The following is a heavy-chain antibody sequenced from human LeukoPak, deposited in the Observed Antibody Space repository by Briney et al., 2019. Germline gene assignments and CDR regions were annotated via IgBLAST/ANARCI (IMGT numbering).Heavy chain of an antibody. J-gene: IGHJ3*02. CDR1: GGTFSTYG. V-gene: IGHV1-69*11. Sequence: SVKVSCKASGGTFSTYGISWVRQAPGQGLEWMGRIIPRLSTSNYAQKFQGRVTITTDESTSTAYMELSSLRSEDTAVYYCATDPHSGYDRLFDAFDIWGQGTMVTVSS. D-gene: IGHD5-12*01. CDR2: IIPRLSTS. CDR3: ATDPHSGYDRLFDAFDI.